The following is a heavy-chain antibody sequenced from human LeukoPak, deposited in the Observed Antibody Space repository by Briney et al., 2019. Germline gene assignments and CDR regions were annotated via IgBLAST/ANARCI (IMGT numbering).Heavy chain of an antibody. CDR1: GYSFTSYY. CDR2: ISPNSGGT. CDR3: ASVAGSSSPRPIDY. D-gene: IGHD6-6*01. V-gene: IGHV1-2*06. Sequence: ASVKVSCKASGYSFTSYYMLWVRQGPLQGRERMGRISPNSGGTNYAQKFQGRVTMTRDTSISTAYMELSRLRSDDTAVYYCASVAGSSSPRPIDYWGQGTLVTVSS. J-gene: IGHJ4*02.